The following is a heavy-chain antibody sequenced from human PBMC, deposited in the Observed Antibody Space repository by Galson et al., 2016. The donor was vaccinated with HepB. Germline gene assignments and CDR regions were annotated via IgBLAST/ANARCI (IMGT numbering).Heavy chain of an antibody. J-gene: IGHJ4*02. Sequence: SLRLSCAVSGLTFSTYAINWVRQVQGRGLEWVSSINGNDFKTSYADSVKGRFTISRDNSKNTVYLQMNSLRAEDTALYYCARGGTGNNIQFDYWGQGTLVTVSS. V-gene: IGHV3-23*01. CDR2: INGNDFKT. CDR1: GLTFSTYA. D-gene: IGHD1-1*01. CDR3: ARGGTGNNIQFDY.